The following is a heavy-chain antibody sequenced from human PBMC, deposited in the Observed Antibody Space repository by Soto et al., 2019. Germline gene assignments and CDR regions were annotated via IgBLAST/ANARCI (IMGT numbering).Heavy chain of an antibody. Sequence: QVQLVESGGGVVQPGRSLRLSCAASGFTFSSYAMHWVRQAPGKGLEWVAVISYDGSNKYYADSVKGRFTISRDNSKNTLYLQMNSLRAEDTAVYYCASGYAVDYYFDYWGQGTLVTVSS. CDR3: ASGYAVDYYFDY. CDR2: ISYDGSNK. V-gene: IGHV3-30-3*01. D-gene: IGHD5-18*01. CDR1: GFTFSSYA. J-gene: IGHJ4*02.